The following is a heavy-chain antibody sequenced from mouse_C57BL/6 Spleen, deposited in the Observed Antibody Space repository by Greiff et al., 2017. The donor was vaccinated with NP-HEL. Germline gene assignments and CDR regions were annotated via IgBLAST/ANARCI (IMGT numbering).Heavy chain of an antibody. D-gene: IGHD2-2*01. V-gene: IGHV1-4*01. Sequence: QVQLKESGAELARPGASVKMSCKASGYTFTSYTMHWVKQRPGQGLEWIGYINPSSGYTKYNQKFKDKATLTADKSSSTAYMQLSSLTSEDSAVYYCARSGGYDGWFAYWGQGTLVTVSA. CDR2: INPSSGYT. J-gene: IGHJ3*01. CDR1: GYTFTSYT. CDR3: ARSGGYDGWFAY.